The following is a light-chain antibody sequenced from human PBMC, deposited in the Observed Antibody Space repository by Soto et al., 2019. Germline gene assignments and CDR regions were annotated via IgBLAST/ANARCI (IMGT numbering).Light chain of an antibody. CDR3: QQYGNSPLT. V-gene: IGKV3-20*01. Sequence: EIVLTQSPDTLSLSPGERATLSCRASQSVRSNYLAWYQQKPGQAPRFLIYDASSRATGIPDRFSGSGSGTDFTLTISRLEPEDFAVYYCQQYGNSPLTFGGGTKVDIK. CDR1: QSVRSNY. CDR2: DAS. J-gene: IGKJ4*01.